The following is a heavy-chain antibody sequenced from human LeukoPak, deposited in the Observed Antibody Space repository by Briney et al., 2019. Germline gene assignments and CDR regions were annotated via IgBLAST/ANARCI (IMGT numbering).Heavy chain of an antibody. Sequence: GGSLRLSCVGSGFTSIAYALTWARQAPGKGLEWDSGISGGGVTTYYADSVKGRFTISRDNSKNTLYLQMNSLRADDTAIYYCARNQQLGGHSYYYYGMDVWGQGTTVTVSS. J-gene: IGHJ6*02. CDR1: GFTSIAYA. D-gene: IGHD3-16*01. V-gene: IGHV3-23*01. CDR3: ARNQQLGGHSYYYYGMDV. CDR2: ISGGGVTT.